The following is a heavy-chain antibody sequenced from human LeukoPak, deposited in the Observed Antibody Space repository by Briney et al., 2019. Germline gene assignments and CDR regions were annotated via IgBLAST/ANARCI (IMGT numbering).Heavy chain of an antibody. CDR1: GYTFTNSY. CDR3: AKAGGRRWCVP. J-gene: IGHJ5*02. V-gene: IGHV1-2*02. CDR2: MNPKSGGT. D-gene: IGHD1-26*01. Sequence: ASVKVSCKASGYTFTNSYIHWVRQAPGQGLEWMGSMNPKSGGTKYAQKFQGRVSMTRGTSISTAYMELASLTSDDTAVYYWAKAGGRRWCVPWGEGTLVTVSS.